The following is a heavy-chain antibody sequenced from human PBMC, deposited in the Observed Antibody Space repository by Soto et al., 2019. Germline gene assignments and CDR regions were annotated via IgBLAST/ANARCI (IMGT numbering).Heavy chain of an antibody. V-gene: IGHV3-48*01. CDR2: ISSSSTI. CDR3: ASGYGPGELDY. J-gene: IGHJ4*02. CDR1: GFSVSNYH. Sequence: GGSLRLSCAASGFSVSNYHMNWVRQAPGKGLEWVSSISSSSTIYYADSVKGRFTISRDNVQNSLYLQMHSLRAEDTAVYYCASGYGPGELDYWGQGTLVTVSS. D-gene: IGHD5-18*01.